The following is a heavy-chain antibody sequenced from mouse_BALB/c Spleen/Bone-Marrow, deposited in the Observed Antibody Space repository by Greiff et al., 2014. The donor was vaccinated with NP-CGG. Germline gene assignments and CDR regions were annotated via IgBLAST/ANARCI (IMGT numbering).Heavy chain of an antibody. V-gene: IGHV1-9*01. J-gene: IGHJ2*01. Sequence: QVQLKDSGAELMKPGASVKISCKATGYTFSSYWIEWVKQRPGNGLEWIGEILTGSGNTNYNEKFKGKATFTADTSSNTAYMQLSSLTSEDSAVYYCARRLLYYFDYWGQGTTLTVSS. D-gene: IGHD1-2*01. CDR2: ILTGSGNT. CDR3: ARRLLYYFDY. CDR1: GYTFSSYW.